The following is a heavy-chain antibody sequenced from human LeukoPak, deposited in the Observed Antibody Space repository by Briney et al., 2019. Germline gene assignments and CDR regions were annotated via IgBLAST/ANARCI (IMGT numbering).Heavy chain of an antibody. CDR3: ARDHLEELLFDY. J-gene: IGHJ4*02. CDR1: GGSISSGDYY. D-gene: IGHD1-26*01. V-gene: IGHV4-30-4*08. CDR2: IYYSGGT. Sequence: SETLSLTCTVSGGSISSGDYYWSWIRQPPGKGLEWIGYIYYSGGTYYNPSLKSRVTISVDTSKNQFSLKLSSVTAADTAVYYCARDHLEELLFDYWGQGSLVTVSS.